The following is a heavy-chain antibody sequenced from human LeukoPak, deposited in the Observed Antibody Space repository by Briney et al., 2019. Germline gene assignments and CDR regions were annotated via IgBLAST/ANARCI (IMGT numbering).Heavy chain of an antibody. CDR2: ISSSSYI. D-gene: IGHD3-16*01. CDR1: GFTFSSYS. Sequence: PGGSLRLSCAASGFTFSSYSMNWVRQAPGKGLEWVSSISSSSYIYYADSVKGRFTISRDNAKNSLYLQMNSLRAEDTAVYYCARDWGSRPVHFDYWGQGTLVTVSS. J-gene: IGHJ4*02. V-gene: IGHV3-21*01. CDR3: ARDWGSRPVHFDY.